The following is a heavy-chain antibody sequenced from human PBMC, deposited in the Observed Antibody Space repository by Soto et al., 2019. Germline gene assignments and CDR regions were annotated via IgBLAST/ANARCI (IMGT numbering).Heavy chain of an antibody. CDR3: AKDISGSQAYDYYYGMDV. D-gene: IGHD1-26*01. CDR2: ISWDGGST. V-gene: IGHV3-43*01. CDR1: GFTFDDYT. J-gene: IGHJ6*02. Sequence: GGSLRLSCAASGFTFDDYTMHWVRQAPGKGLEWVSLISWDGGSTYYADSVKGRFTISRDNSKNSLHLQMNSLRTEDTALYYCAKDISGSQAYDYYYGMDVWGQGTTVTVSS.